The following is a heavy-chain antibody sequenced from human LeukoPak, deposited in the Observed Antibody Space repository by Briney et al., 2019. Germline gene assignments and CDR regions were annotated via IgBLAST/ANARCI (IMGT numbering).Heavy chain of an antibody. V-gene: IGHV3-7*01. CDR3: ARVVDYYYMDV. D-gene: IGHD2-15*01. Sequence: GGFLRFSCAASGFTFSSYWLSWVRQAPGKGREGVANIKQDGSEKYYVASVKGRFTISRDNAKKSVYVQMNSLRAEDTAVYYCARVVDYYYMDVWGKGTTVTVSS. CDR1: GFTFSSYW. CDR2: IKQDGSEK. J-gene: IGHJ6*03.